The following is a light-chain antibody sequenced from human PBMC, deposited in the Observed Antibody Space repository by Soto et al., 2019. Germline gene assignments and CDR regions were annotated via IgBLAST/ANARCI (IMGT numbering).Light chain of an antibody. CDR2: GAS. Sequence: EIVLTQSPGTLALSPGERATLSCRASQRVSSSYLAWYQQKPGQAPRLLIYGASIRATCIPDGFSGSGSGPDFTLTIRRLAPEHYAVYYCQQQGRSPNTVGHVPKVKIK. V-gene: IGKV3-20*01. CDR1: QRVSSSY. CDR3: QQQGRSPNT. J-gene: IGKJ1*01.